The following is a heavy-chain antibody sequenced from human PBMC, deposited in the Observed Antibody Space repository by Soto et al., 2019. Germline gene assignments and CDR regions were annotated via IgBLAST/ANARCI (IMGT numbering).Heavy chain of an antibody. Sequence: EVQLVESGGGLVQPGGSLRLSCAASGFTFSSYWMNWVRQAPGKGLEWVANIKQDGSEKYYVDSVKGRFTISRDNAKNSLYLQMNSLRAEDTAVYYCAIIIRGVITPHLDYWGQGTLVTVSS. CDR3: AIIIRGVITPHLDY. J-gene: IGHJ4*02. CDR2: IKQDGSEK. V-gene: IGHV3-7*03. CDR1: GFTFSSYW. D-gene: IGHD3-10*01.